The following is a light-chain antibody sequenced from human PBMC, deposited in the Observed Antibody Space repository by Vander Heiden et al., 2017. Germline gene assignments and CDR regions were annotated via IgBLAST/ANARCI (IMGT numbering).Light chain of an antibody. CDR3: QAWDSSSDQVV. CDR1: NFGSKS. CDR2: YDG. Sequence: SYVLTQPPSVSLAPGKTARITCGGNNFGSKSVHWYQQKPGQAPVLVIYYDGDRPSGIPERFSGSNSGHMATLTISRVEAGDEADYYCQAWDSSSDQVVFGGGTKLTVL. J-gene: IGLJ2*01. V-gene: IGLV3-21*01.